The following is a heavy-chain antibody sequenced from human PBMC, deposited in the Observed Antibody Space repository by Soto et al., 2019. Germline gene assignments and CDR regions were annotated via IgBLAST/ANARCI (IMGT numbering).Heavy chain of an antibody. CDR2: ISSGGGST. J-gene: IGHJ4*02. V-gene: IGHV3-23*01. CDR3: AKGRAASVSLFDY. CDR1: GFTFSTFA. Sequence: PGGSLRLSCAASGFTFSTFAMAWVRQTPGKGLEWVSTISSGGGSTYYADSMKGRFTISRDNSNNTLSLQMNSLRAEDTAMYYYAKGRAASVSLFDYWGQGALVTVSS.